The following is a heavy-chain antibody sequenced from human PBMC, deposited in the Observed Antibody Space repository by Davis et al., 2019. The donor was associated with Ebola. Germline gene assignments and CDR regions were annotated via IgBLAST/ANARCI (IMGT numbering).Heavy chain of an antibody. CDR3: ARGTLLGDYVQGYYFDY. J-gene: IGHJ4*02. V-gene: IGHV4-39*07. CDR1: GGSISSSSYY. Sequence: PSETLSLTCTVSGGSISSSSYYWGWIRQPPGKGLEWIGSIYYSGSTYYNPSLKSRVTISVDTSKNQFSLKLSSVTAADTAVYYCARGTLLGDYVQGYYFDYWGQGTLVTVSS. CDR2: IYYSGST. D-gene: IGHD4-17*01.